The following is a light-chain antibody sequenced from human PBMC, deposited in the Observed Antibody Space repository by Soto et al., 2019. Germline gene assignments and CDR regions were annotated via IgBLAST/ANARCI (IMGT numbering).Light chain of an antibody. CDR1: QTVRNNY. CDR3: QQYNNWPRT. CDR2: DAS. J-gene: IGKJ1*01. V-gene: IGKV3-20*01. Sequence: EFVLTQSPGTLSLSPVERATLSCMASQTVRNNYLAWYQQKPGQAPRLLIYDASSRATGIPDRFSGGGSGTDFTLTISRLEPEDFAVYYCQQYNNWPRTFGQGTKVDIK.